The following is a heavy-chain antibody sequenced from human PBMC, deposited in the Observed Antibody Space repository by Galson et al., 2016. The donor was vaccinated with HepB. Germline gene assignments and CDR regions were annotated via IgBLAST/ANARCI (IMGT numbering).Heavy chain of an antibody. V-gene: IGHV4-59*01. CDR3: ARNLDMGLAPFDY. D-gene: IGHD2-8*02. CDR1: GDSLSPYY. J-gene: IGHJ4*02. Sequence: ETLSLTCAVSGDSLSPYYWSWIRHPPGKGLEWIGHLYYTGSTTYNPSLKSRVSMSVDTSRNQFSLKLRSVTAADTAVYYCARNLDMGLAPFDYWGQGALITVSS. CDR2: LYYTGST.